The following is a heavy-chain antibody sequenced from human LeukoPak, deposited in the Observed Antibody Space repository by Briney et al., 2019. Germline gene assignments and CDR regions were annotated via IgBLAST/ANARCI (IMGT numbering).Heavy chain of an antibody. CDR3: AREASYYDSSGYYC. CDR1: GFTFDDYA. V-gene: IGHV3-9*01. Sequence: GRSLRLSCAASGFTFDDYAMHWVRQAPGKGLEWVSGISWNSGSIGYADSVKGRFTISRDNAKNSLYLQMNSLRAEDTALYYCAREASYYDSSGYYCWGQGTLVTVSS. CDR2: ISWNSGSI. J-gene: IGHJ4*02. D-gene: IGHD3-22*01.